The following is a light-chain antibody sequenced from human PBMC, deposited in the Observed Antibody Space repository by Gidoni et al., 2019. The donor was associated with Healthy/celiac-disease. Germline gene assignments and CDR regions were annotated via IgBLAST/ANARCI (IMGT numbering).Light chain of an antibody. CDR3: QQRSNWPPPT. V-gene: IGKV3-11*01. CDR2: DAS. CDR1: QSVSSY. J-gene: IGKJ4*01. Sequence: EIVLTQSPATLSLSPGERATLSCRASQSVSSYLAWYQQKPGQAPRLLIYDASNSATGIPARFSGSGSGTDFTLTISSLEPEDFAVYYCQQRSNWPPPTFGGGTKVEIK.